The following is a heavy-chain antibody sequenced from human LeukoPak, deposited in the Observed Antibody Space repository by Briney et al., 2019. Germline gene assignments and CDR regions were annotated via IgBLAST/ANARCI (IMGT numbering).Heavy chain of an antibody. CDR1: GFTFSSFL. CDR3: ARDIGGYIVATIISSLWDY. V-gene: IGHV3-7*01. J-gene: IGHJ4*02. CDR2: IKQDGSEK. Sequence: PGGSLRLSCAASGFTFSSFLMSWVRQPPGEGREWGANIKQDGSEKDYVDSVKGRFTISSDNAKISLYLQMNSLRAEDPAVYHCARDIGGYIVATIISSLWDYWGQGTLVTVSS. D-gene: IGHD5-12*01.